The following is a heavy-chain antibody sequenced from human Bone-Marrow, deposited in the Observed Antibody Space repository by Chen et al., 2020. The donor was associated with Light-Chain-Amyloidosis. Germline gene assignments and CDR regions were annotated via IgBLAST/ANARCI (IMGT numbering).Heavy chain of an antibody. V-gene: IGHV3-48*03. D-gene: IGHD6-6*01. CDR2: ISSVGSTI. CDR1: GFTFSRQA. CDR3: ASMPVVTKALDSSSSLYYYYGMDV. J-gene: IGHJ6*02. Sequence: EVQLVESGGGLVQHGGSLRLSGAASGFTFSRQAMNWVRTAPGKGLVCVSYISSVGSTIYYAASVKRRFTISRDNAKNSLYLQMNSLRAEDTAVYYCASMPVVTKALDSSSSLYYYYGMDVWGQGTTVTVSS.